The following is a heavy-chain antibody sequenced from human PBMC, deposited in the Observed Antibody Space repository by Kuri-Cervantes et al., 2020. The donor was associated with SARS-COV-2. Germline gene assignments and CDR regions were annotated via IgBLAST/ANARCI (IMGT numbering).Heavy chain of an antibody. CDR2: FDPEDGET. CDR3: ARVETSGRYYYYYYMDV. CDR1: GYTLTELS. D-gene: IGHD5-12*01. Sequence: ASVKVSCKVSGYTLTELSMHWVRQAPGKGLEWMGGFDPEDGETIYAQKFQGRVTMTRNTSISTAYMELSSLRSEDTAVYYCARVETSGRYYYYYYMDVWGQGTTVTVSS. J-gene: IGHJ6*03. V-gene: IGHV1-24*01.